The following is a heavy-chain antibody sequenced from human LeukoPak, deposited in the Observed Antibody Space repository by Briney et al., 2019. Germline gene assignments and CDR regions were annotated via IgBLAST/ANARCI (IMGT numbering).Heavy chain of an antibody. Sequence: GGSLRLSCAASGFTFSNAWMSWVRQAPGKGLEWVGRIKSKTDGGTTDYAAPVKGRFTISRDDSKNTLYLQMNSLKTEDTAVYYCTTDPSIGYDIGKHAFDIWGQGTMVTVSS. CDR1: GFTFSNAW. CDR3: TTDPSIGYDIGKHAFDI. V-gene: IGHV3-15*01. J-gene: IGHJ3*02. D-gene: IGHD5-12*01. CDR2: IKSKTDGGTT.